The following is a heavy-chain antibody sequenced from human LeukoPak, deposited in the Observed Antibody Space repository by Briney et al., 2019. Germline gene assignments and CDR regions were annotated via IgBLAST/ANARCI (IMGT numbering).Heavy chain of an antibody. Sequence: GGSLRLSCAASGFTFGSYGMYWVRQAPGKGLEWVAVISYDGSNKYYADSVKGRFTISRDNSKNTLYLQMNSLRAEDTAVYYCARVGKEGISHYIDVWGKGTTVTVSS. CDR1: GFTFGSYG. CDR3: ARVGKEGISHYIDV. D-gene: IGHD3-3*02. V-gene: IGHV3-30*03. CDR2: ISYDGSNK. J-gene: IGHJ6*03.